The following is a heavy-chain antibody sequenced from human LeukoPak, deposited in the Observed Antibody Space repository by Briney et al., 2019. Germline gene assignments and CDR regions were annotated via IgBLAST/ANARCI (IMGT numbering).Heavy chain of an antibody. CDR2: IYYSGSS. J-gene: IGHJ5*02. V-gene: IGHV4-30-4*01. CDR1: GGSISSGDYY. CDR3: ARGRAADP. D-gene: IGHD6-13*01. Sequence: PSETLSLTCTVSGGSISSGDYYWSWIRQPPGKGLEWIGYIYYSGSSYYNPSLKSRVTISVDTSKNQFSLRLSSVTAADTAVYYCARGRAADPWGQGTLVTVSS.